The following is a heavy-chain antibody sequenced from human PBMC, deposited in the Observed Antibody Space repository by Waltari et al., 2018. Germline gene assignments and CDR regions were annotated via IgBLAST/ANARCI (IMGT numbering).Heavy chain of an antibody. Sequence: QVQLQESGPGLVKPSETLSLTCTVSGGSISSHYWSWIRQPPGKGLEWIGYIYYSGITKYNPSLKSRVTISVDTSKNQFSLKLSSVTAADTAVYYCARTQYSSSSGGHYYYYYMDVWGKGTTVTV. V-gene: IGHV4-59*11. CDR2: IYYSGIT. D-gene: IGHD6-6*01. CDR1: GGSISSHY. CDR3: ARTQYSSSSGGHYYYYYMDV. J-gene: IGHJ6*03.